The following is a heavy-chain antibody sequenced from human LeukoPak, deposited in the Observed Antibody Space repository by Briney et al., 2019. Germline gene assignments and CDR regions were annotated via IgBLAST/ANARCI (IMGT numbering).Heavy chain of an antibody. V-gene: IGHV1-2*02. CDR1: GYILTDYY. CDR2: INPNSGVI. D-gene: IGHD2-21*01. CDR3: ARADRLDGAPYLIGP. J-gene: IGHJ4*02. Sequence: ASVKLSYKTSGYILTDYYMHWVRQAPGQGLEWMGWINPNSGVISSAQKFRGRVTMTRDTSITTVYMEVRWLTSDDTAIYYCARADRLDGAPYLIGPWGQGTLVTVS.